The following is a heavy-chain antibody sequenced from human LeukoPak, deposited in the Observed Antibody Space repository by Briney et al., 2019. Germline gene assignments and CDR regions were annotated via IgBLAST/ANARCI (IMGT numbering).Heavy chain of an antibody. D-gene: IGHD2-15*01. V-gene: IGHV3-7*01. Sequence: GGSLRLSCAASGFTFSSYWMSWVRQAPGKGLEWVANIKQDGSEKYYVDSVKGRFTISRDNAKNSLYLQMNSLRAEDTAGYYCATDIVVVVAATTPNDYWGQGTLVTVSS. CDR3: ATDIVVVVAATTPNDY. J-gene: IGHJ4*02. CDR2: IKQDGSEK. CDR1: GFTFSSYW.